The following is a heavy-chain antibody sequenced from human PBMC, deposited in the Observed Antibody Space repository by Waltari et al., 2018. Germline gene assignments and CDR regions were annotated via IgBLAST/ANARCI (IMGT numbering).Heavy chain of an antibody. CDR1: GGSFSGYY. V-gene: IGHV4-34*01. D-gene: IGHD6-13*01. CDR2: INHSGST. CDR3: ARGMKFYLYSSSWHGPSWFDP. J-gene: IGHJ5*02. Sequence: QVQLQQWGAGLLKPSETLSLTCAVYGGSFSGYYWSWIRQPPGKGLEWIGEINHSGSTNYNPSLKSRVTISVDTSKNQFSLKLSSVTAADTAVYYCARGMKFYLYSSSWHGPSWFDPWGQGTLVTVSS.